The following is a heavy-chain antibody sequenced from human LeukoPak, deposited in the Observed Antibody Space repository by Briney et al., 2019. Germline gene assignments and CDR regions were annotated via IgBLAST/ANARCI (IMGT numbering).Heavy chain of an antibody. V-gene: IGHV4-4*07. J-gene: IGHJ4*02. D-gene: IGHD5-12*01. CDR3: ARESLGSGYDESDY. CDR2: IYTSGST. CDR1: GGSISSYY. Sequence: KASETLSLTCTVSGGSISSYYWSWIRQPAGKGLEWIGRIYTSGSTNYNPSLKSRVTMSVDTSKNQFSLKLSSVTAADTAVYYCARESLGSGYDESDYWGQGTLVTVSS.